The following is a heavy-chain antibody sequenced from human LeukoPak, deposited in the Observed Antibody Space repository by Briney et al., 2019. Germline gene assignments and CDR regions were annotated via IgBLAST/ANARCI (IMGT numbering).Heavy chain of an antibody. Sequence: SETLSLTCTVSGGSISSYYWSWIRQPPGKGLEWIGYIYYNGGTNYNPSLKSRVTMSLDTSTSQFSLKLSSVTAADTAVYYCARVGVPGSFDYWGQGTLVTVSS. V-gene: IGHV4-59*01. D-gene: IGHD3-3*01. J-gene: IGHJ4*02. CDR3: ARVGVPGSFDY. CDR2: IYYNGGT. CDR1: GGSISSYY.